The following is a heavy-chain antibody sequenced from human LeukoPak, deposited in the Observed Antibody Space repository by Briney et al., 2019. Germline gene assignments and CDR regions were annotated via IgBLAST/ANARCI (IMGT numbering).Heavy chain of an antibody. V-gene: IGHV4-39*07. CDR1: GGSISSSSYY. D-gene: IGHD2-2*01. J-gene: IGHJ5*02. Sequence: PSETLSLTCTVSGGSISSSSYYWGWIRQPPGKGLEWIGSIYYSGSTYYNPSLKSRVTISVDTSKNQFSLKLSSVTAADTAVYYCARHPGVPAFRFDPWGQGTLVTVSS. CDR2: IYYSGST. CDR3: ARHPGVPAFRFDP.